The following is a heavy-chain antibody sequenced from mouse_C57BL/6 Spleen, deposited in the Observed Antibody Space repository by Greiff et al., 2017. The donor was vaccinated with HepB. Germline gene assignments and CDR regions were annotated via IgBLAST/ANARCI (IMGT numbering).Heavy chain of an antibody. J-gene: IGHJ2*01. CDR1: GYTFTDYY. CDR3: ARTDYSNWGID. D-gene: IGHD2-5*01. V-gene: IGHV1-26*01. Sequence: EVQLQQSGPELVKPGASVKISCKASGYTFTDYYMHWVKQSPGKSLEWIGDINPNNGGTSYNQKFKGKATLTVDKSSSTAYMELRSLTSEDSAVYYWARTDYSNWGIDWGQGTTLTVSS. CDR2: INPNNGGT.